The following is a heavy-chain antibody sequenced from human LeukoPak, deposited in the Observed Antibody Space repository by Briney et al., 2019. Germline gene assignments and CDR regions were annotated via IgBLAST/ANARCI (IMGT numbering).Heavy chain of an antibody. V-gene: IGHV3-23*01. Sequence: TGGSLRLSCAASGFTFSSYGMCWVRQAPGKGLEWVSAISGSGGSTYYADSVKGRFTISRDNSKNTLYLQMNSLRAEDTAVYYCARDNSGVYAIPGGRYYYYMDVWGKGTTVTVSS. CDR3: ARDNSGVYAIPGGRYYYYMDV. J-gene: IGHJ6*03. D-gene: IGHD2-8*01. CDR1: GFTFSSYG. CDR2: ISGSGGST.